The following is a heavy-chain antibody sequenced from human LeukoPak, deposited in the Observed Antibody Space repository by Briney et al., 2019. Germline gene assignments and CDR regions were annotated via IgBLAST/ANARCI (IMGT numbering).Heavy chain of an antibody. CDR3: ARLFTMVRGVIITFYGMDV. V-gene: IGHV1-2*02. CDR2: INPNSGGT. D-gene: IGHD3-10*01. Sequence: ASVKVSCKASGYTFTGYYMHWVRQAPGQGLEWMGWINPNSGGTNYAQKFQGRVTMTRDTSISTAYMELSRLRSDDTAVYYCARLFTMVRGVIITFYGMDVWGQGTTVTVSS. CDR1: GYTFTGYY. J-gene: IGHJ6*02.